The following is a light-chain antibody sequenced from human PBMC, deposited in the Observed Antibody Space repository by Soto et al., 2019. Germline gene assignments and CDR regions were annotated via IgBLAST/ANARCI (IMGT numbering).Light chain of an antibody. J-gene: IGKJ3*01. CDR1: QSVRSN. Sequence: EIVMTQSPATLSVSPGDRATLSCRASQSVRSNLAWYPRKPGQTPRLLIYGAFTRATGIPARFSGSGSGTDFTLTISSLQSEAFAVYSCQQYSSWPPITFGPGTKVDSK. CDR2: GAF. V-gene: IGKV3-15*01. CDR3: QQYSSWPPIT.